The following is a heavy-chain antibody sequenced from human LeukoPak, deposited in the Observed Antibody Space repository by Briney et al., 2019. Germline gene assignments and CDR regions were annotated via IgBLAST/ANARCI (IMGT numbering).Heavy chain of an antibody. J-gene: IGHJ4*02. CDR3: GKKSEYYYDSSASFDY. V-gene: IGHV3-23*01. D-gene: IGHD3-22*01. CDR1: GFTFSSYA. CDR2: ISGSGGST. Sequence: GGSLRLSCAASGFTFSSYALSWVRQAPGKGLEWVAAISGSGGSTHYADSVKGRFTISRDNSKNTLYLQMNSLRAEDTAVYYCGKKSEYYYDSSASFDYWGQGTLVTVSS.